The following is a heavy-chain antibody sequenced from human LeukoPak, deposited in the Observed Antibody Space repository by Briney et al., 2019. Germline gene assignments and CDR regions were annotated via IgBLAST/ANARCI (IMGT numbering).Heavy chain of an antibody. D-gene: IGHD4-17*01. J-gene: IGHJ5*02. Sequence: SETLSLTCTVSGDSISSSNYAWGWIRQPPGKGLEWIGSIYYSGSTYYNPSLKSRVTMSVDTSKNQFSLKLSSVTAADTAVYYCARSHYGDYGWFDPWGQGTLVTVSS. CDR3: ARSHYGDYGWFDP. CDR2: IYYSGST. CDR1: GDSISSSNYA. V-gene: IGHV4-39*07.